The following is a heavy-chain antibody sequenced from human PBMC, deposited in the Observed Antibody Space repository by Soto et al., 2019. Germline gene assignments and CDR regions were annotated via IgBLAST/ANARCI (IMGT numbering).Heavy chain of an antibody. CDR3: AKGGCFGTFDY. V-gene: IGHV3-23*01. Sequence: PGGSLRLSCAASGFTFSSYAMSWVRQVPGKGLEWVSTLSGSGDRTYYADSVKGRFTISRDTSKNTLYLQMHSLRAEDTAVYYCAKGGCFGTFDYWGQGALVTVSS. J-gene: IGHJ4*02. CDR2: LSGSGDRT. CDR1: GFTFSSYA. D-gene: IGHD3-10*01.